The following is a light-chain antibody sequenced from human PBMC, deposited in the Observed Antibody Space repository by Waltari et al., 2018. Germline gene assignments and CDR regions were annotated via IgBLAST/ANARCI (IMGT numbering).Light chain of an antibody. J-gene: IGKJ2*01. CDR2: DAS. Sequence: DIQMTQSPSSLSASVGDRVTFTCQATQDITTSLIWFQQKPGAAPRLLIYDASTLQPGVPSRFSGTGSATGFSLTITSLQLDDSATYYCQQFHSLPYTFARGTKLHIK. CDR1: QDITTS. V-gene: IGKV1-33*01. CDR3: QQFHSLPYT.